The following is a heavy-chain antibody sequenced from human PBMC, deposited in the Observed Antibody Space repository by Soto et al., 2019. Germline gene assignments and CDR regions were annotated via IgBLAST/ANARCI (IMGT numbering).Heavy chain of an antibody. D-gene: IGHD4-17*01. J-gene: IGHJ6*02. CDR2: ISSSSSYI. CDR1: GFTFSSYS. CDR3: AREGDYGDPYYYYRMDV. V-gene: IGHV3-21*01. Sequence: PGGSLRLSCAASGFTFSSYSMNWVRQAPGKGLEWVSSISSSSSYIYYADSVKGRFTISRDNAKNSLYLQMNSLRAEDTAVYYCAREGDYGDPYYYYRMDVWGQGTTVTVSS.